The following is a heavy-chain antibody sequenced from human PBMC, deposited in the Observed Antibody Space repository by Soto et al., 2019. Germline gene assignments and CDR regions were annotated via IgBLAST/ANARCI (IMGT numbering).Heavy chain of an antibody. Sequence: PSETLSLTCTVSGGSISSYYWSWIRQPPGKGLEWIGYIYYSGSTNYNPSLKSRVTISVDTSKNQFSLKLSSVTAADTAVYYCARDPTYDPNYYFDYWGQGTLVTVPS. CDR1: GGSISSYY. CDR3: ARDPTYDPNYYFDY. V-gene: IGHV4-59*01. CDR2: IYYSGST. J-gene: IGHJ4*02. D-gene: IGHD3-22*01.